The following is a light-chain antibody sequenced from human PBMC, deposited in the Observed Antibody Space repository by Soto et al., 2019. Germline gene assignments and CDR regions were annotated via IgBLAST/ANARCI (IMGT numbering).Light chain of an antibody. J-gene: IGLJ1*01. CDR1: SSDVGGYNY. CDR3: SSYTTDSTYV. V-gene: IGLV2-14*01. Sequence: QSALTQPASVSGSPGQSITISCTGTSSDVGGYNYVSWYQEHPGKDPKLMIYDVSNRPSGVSNRFSGSKSGNTASLTISGLQAEDEADYYCSSYTTDSTYVFGTGTKLTVL. CDR2: DVS.